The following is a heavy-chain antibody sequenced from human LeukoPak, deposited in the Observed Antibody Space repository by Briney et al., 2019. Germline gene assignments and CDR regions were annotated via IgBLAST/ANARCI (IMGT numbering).Heavy chain of an antibody. CDR2: IRYDGSNK. D-gene: IGHD5-12*01. Sequence: GGSLRLSCAASGFTFSSYGMHWVRQAPGKGLEWVAFIRYDGSNKYYADSVKGRFTISGDNSKNTLYLQMNSLRAEDTAVYYCAKDPAMVATATENYFDYWGQGTLVTVSS. V-gene: IGHV3-30*02. CDR1: GFTFSSYG. CDR3: AKDPAMVATATENYFDY. J-gene: IGHJ4*02.